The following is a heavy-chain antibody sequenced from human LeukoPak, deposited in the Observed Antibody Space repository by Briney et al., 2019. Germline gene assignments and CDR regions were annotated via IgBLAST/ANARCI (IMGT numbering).Heavy chain of an antibody. CDR2: IDPSSGST. D-gene: IGHD1-26*01. CDR3: ARDTRGSLDY. CDR1: GYTFTDPAYH. J-gene: IGHJ4*02. V-gene: IGHV1-2*06. Sequence: GASVKVSCKTSGYTFTDPAYHLHWVRQAPGQGLEWMGRIDPSSGSTTYAQDLQGRVAMTWATSISTAYMDLTRLRSDDTAVYYCARDTRGSLDYWGQGTQVTVSS.